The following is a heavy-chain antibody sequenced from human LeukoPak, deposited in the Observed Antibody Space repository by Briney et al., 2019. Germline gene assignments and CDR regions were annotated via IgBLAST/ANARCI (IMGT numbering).Heavy chain of an antibody. V-gene: IGHV1-46*01. J-gene: IGHJ4*02. Sequence: WASVKVSCKASGYTFTSYYMHWVRQALGQGLEWMGVVIPGGGGTSYAQQFQGRVTMTRDMSTSTVYMELSSLRSEDTAIYYCARGFTRIYYFDYWGQGTLVTVSS. CDR3: ARGFTRIYYFDY. CDR1: GYTFTSYY. CDR2: VIPGGGGT. D-gene: IGHD1-1*01.